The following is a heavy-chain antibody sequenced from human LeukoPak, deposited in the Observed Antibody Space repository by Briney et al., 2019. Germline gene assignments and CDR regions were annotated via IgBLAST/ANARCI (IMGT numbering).Heavy chain of an antibody. Sequence: SETLSLTCTVSGGSISSSSYYWGWIRQPPGKGLEWTGSIYYSGSTYYNPSLKGRVTISVDTSKNQFSLKLSSVTAADTAVYYCARLIVVVPAAIYWFDPWGQGTLVTVSS. CDR1: GGSISSSSYY. V-gene: IGHV4-39*01. CDR2: IYYSGST. J-gene: IGHJ5*02. D-gene: IGHD2-2*02. CDR3: ARLIVVVPAAIYWFDP.